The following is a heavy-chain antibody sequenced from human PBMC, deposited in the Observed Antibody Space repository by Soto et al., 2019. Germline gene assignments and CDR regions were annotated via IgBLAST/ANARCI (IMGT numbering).Heavy chain of an antibody. V-gene: IGHV3-23*01. J-gene: IGHJ5*02. CDR3: AREAEDSSSWYYWFDP. Sequence: GGSLSLSCAASGFPFRNYAMTWVRQAPRKGLEWVSTISASGFGTYYADSLKGRLTISRDNSKNTFYLQMNSLRAEDTAVYYCAREAEDSSSWYYWFDPWGQGTRVTVSS. CDR1: GFPFRNYA. CDR2: ISASGFGT. D-gene: IGHD6-13*01.